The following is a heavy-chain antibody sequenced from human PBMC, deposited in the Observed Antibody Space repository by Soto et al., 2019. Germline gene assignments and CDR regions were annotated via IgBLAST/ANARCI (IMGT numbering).Heavy chain of an antibody. Sequence: SVKVSCKASGGTFSSYAISWVRQAPGQGLEWMGGIIPIFGTANYAQKFQGRVTITADKSTSTAYMELSSLRSEDTAVHYCASGDTAMVPQTWGQGTLVTVSS. CDR3: ASGDTAMVPQT. CDR1: GGTFSSYA. J-gene: IGHJ5*02. V-gene: IGHV1-69*06. CDR2: IIPIFGTA. D-gene: IGHD5-18*01.